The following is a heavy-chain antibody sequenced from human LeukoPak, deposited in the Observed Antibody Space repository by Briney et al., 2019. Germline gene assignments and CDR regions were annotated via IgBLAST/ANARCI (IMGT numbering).Heavy chain of an antibody. J-gene: IGHJ2*01. CDR3: ARSMYYYDSSGYQSSYWYFDL. CDR1: GGSVSGYY. CDR2: MYTTGTT. V-gene: IGHV4-4*07. D-gene: IGHD3-22*01. Sequence: SETLSLTCTVSGGSVSGYYWSWTRQPAGKGLEWIGRMYTTGTTNYNPSLKSRVTMSVDTSKNQLSLKLSSVTAADTAVYYCARSMYYYDSSGYQSSYWYFDLWGRGTLVTVSS.